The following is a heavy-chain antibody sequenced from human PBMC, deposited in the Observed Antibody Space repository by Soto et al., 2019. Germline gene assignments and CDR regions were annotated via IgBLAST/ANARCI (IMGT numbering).Heavy chain of an antibody. J-gene: IGHJ5*02. CDR1: GYTFTSYA. V-gene: IGHV7-4-1*01. CDR3: ARDINYDYIWGSYRYDWFDP. D-gene: IGHD3-16*02. Sequence: QVQLVQSGSELKKPGASVKVSCKASGYTFTSYAMNWVRQAPGQGLEWMGWINTSTGNPTYAQGFTGRFVFSLDTSVSTAYLQICSLKAEDTAVYYCARDINYDYIWGSYRYDWFDPWGQGTLVTVSS. CDR2: INTSTGNP.